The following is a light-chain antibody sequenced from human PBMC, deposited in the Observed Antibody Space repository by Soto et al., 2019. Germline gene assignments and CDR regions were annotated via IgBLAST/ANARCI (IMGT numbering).Light chain of an antibody. CDR3: QQTSSAAPT. V-gene: IGKV1-39*01. Sequence: DIQMTQSPSSLSASVGDRVTITCRASQSISTYLNWYQQKPGKAPELLIYATSNLQSGVPSRFSGSGSRAEFTLTISNLQPEDFATYYCQQTSSAAPTFGGGTKVEIK. CDR1: QSISTY. J-gene: IGKJ4*01. CDR2: ATS.